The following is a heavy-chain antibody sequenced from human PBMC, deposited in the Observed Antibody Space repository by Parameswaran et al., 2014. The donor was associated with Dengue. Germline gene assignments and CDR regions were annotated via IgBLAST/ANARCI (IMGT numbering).Heavy chain of an antibody. D-gene: IGHD4-11*01. Sequence: WIRQSPSRGLEWLGRTYYRSKWYNDYAVSVKSRITINPDTSKNQFSLQLNSVTPEDTAVYYCAREADYLFDYWGQGTLVTVSS. CDR3: AREADYLFDY. CDR2: TYYRSKWYN. J-gene: IGHJ4*02. V-gene: IGHV6-1*01.